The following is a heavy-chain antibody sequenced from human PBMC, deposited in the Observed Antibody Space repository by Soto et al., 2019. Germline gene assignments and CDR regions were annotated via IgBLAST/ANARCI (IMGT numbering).Heavy chain of an antibody. Sequence: VQLVESGGGLVQPGGSLRLSCAASGFTFSSYAISWVRQAPGQGLEWMGGIIPIFGTANYAQKFQGRVTITADESTSTAYMELSSLRSEDTAVYYCARVGAAAGTGDYWGQGTLVTVSS. CDR1: GFTFSSYA. J-gene: IGHJ4*02. V-gene: IGHV1-69*01. D-gene: IGHD6-13*01. CDR2: IIPIFGTA. CDR3: ARVGAAAGTGDY.